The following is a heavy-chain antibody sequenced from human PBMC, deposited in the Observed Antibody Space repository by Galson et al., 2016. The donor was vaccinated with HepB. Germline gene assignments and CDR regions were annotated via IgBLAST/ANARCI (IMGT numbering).Heavy chain of an antibody. D-gene: IGHD2-2*01. V-gene: IGHV3-23*01. Sequence: SLRLSCAASGVIFNNYAMSWVRQAPGKGLEWVSVMSATVGRTDYSDSVKGRFTISRDNSKSTVYLEMNSLRDEDTAVYYCVTSGDRPAATTVYWGQGTLVTVSS. CDR2: MSATVGRT. J-gene: IGHJ4*02. CDR3: VTSGDRPAATTVY. CDR1: GVIFNNYA.